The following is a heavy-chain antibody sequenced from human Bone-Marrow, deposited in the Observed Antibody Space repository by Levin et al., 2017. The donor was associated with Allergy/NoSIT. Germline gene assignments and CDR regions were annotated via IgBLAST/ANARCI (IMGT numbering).Heavy chain of an antibody. CDR3: AKPYGGGYNYGLFDY. CDR1: GFTFNAYG. J-gene: IGHJ4*02. CDR2: ISSDGSDK. D-gene: IGHD5-18*01. Sequence: GESLKISCAASGFTFNAYGMHWVRQAPDMGLEWVAVISSDGSDKYYADSVKGRFTISRDNSKNTVYLQMNSLRAEDTAVYYCAKPYGGGYNYGLFDYWGQGTLVTVSS. V-gene: IGHV3-30*18.